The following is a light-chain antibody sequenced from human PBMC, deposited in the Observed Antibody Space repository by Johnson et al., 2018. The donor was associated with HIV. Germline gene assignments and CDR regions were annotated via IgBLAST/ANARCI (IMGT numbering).Light chain of an antibody. Sequence: QSVLTQPPSVSAAPGQKVTISCSGSSSNIGNNYVSWYQQFPETAPKLLIYDNNKRPSGIPDRFSGSKSVTSATLDITGLQPGDEAEYYCGTWDGSLSLYVFGTGTKVTVL. CDR2: DNN. CDR3: GTWDGSLSLYV. CDR1: SSNIGNNY. J-gene: IGLJ1*01. V-gene: IGLV1-51*01.